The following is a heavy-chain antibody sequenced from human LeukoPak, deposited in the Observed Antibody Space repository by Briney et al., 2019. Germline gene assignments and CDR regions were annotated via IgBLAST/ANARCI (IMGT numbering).Heavy chain of an antibody. CDR1: GYTFTGHD. Sequence: GASVKVSCKASGYTFTGHDIHWVRQAPGQGPEWMGWIKPNIGATYYVQKFQGRVTMTRDTSISTAHMELSRLKSDDTAVYYCTLFNHWGQGTLVTVSS. CDR2: IKPNIGAT. V-gene: IGHV1-2*02. J-gene: IGHJ5*02. CDR3: TLFNH.